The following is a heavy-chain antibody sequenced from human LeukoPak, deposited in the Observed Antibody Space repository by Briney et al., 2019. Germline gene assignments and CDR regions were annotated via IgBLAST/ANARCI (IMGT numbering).Heavy chain of an antibody. Sequence: NPGESLKISCEGSGYSFTNYWIGWVRQMPGKGLQWMGLIYPGDSGSKYSPSFQGQVTMSADKSINTAYLQRSSLKASDTAMYYCARLGITGTTLYYFDYWGQGTLVTVSS. CDR2: IYPGDSGS. J-gene: IGHJ4*02. D-gene: IGHD1-20*01. V-gene: IGHV5-51*01. CDR3: ARLGITGTTLYYFDY. CDR1: GYSFTNYW.